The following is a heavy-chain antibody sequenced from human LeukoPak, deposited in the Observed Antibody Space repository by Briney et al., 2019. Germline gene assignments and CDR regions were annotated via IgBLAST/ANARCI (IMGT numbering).Heavy chain of an antibody. CDR2: ISSSGSTI. CDR3: ARDRYGDFKADY. Sequence: GGSLRLSCAASGFTLSDYYMSWIRQAPGRGLEWVSYISSSGSTIYYADSVKGRFTISRDNAKNSLYLQMNSLRAEDTAVYYCARDRYGDFKADYWGRGTLVTVSS. CDR1: GFTLSDYY. V-gene: IGHV3-11*01. D-gene: IGHD4-17*01. J-gene: IGHJ4*02.